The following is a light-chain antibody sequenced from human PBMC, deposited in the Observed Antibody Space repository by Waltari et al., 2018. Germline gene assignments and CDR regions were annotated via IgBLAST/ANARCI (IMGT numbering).Light chain of an antibody. CDR1: QSVLYSPNNKNY. Sequence: DIVMTQSPDPLAVSLGERGTINCKSSQSVLYSPNNKNYLAWYQQKPGQPPKLLIYWASTRESGVPDRFSGSESGTDFTLTISSLQAEDVAVYYCHQYYSTPFTFGPGTKVDIK. V-gene: IGKV4-1*01. J-gene: IGKJ3*01. CDR2: WAS. CDR3: HQYYSTPFT.